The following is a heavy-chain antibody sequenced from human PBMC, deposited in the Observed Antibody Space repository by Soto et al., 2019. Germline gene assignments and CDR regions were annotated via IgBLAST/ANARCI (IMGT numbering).Heavy chain of an antibody. CDR3: ARDSGGWPDF. V-gene: IGHV4-59*01. J-gene: IGHJ4*02. CDR2: IHSSGST. Sequence: SETLSLTCTVSGDSITGYYWNWIRQPPGKGLEWIGFIHSSGSTDYNPSLKSRVTISVDTSKNRFSLKLTSVSDADTAVYYCARDSGGWPDFWGQGTLVTVSS. D-gene: IGHD6-19*01. CDR1: GDSITGYY.